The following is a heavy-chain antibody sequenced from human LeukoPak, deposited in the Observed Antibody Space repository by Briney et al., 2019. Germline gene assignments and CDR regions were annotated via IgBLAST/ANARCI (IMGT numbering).Heavy chain of an antibody. Sequence: SVKVSCKASGGTFSSYAISWVRQAPGQGLEWMGGIIPIFGTANYAQKFQGRVTITADESTSTAYMELSSLRSEDTAVYYCATPFYGGNFVVDYWGQGTLVTVSS. CDR1: GGTFSSYA. CDR2: IIPIFGTA. J-gene: IGHJ4*02. CDR3: ATPFYGGNFVVDY. D-gene: IGHD4-23*01. V-gene: IGHV1-69*13.